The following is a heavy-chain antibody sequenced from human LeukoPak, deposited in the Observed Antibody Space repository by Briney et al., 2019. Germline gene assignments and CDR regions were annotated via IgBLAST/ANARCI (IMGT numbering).Heavy chain of an antibody. Sequence: RGSLRLSCAASGFTFSSYEMNWVRQAPGKGLEWVSYISSSGSTIYYADSVKGRFTISRDNSKNTLYLQMNSLRAEDTAVYYCAREDRHILYYDSSGYLDYWGQGTLVTVSS. CDR3: AREDRHILYYDSSGYLDY. V-gene: IGHV3-48*03. CDR1: GFTFSSYE. D-gene: IGHD3-22*01. J-gene: IGHJ4*02. CDR2: ISSSGSTI.